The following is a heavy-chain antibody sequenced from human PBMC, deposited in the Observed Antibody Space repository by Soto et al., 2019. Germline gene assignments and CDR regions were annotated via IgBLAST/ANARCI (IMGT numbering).Heavy chain of an antibody. J-gene: IGHJ4*02. CDR1: GFTFSTYA. D-gene: IGHD3-3*01. CDR3: AKDGVELDYNASWYGSDY. Sequence: EVQLLESGGGLVQPGGSLRLSCAASGFTFSTYAMSWVRQAPGKGLERVSVISNRGDRTYYGDSVRGRFTNSRDNSKNTLSLHMKSLRAEDSAVYYCAKDGVELDYNASWYGSDYWGQGTLVTVSS. V-gene: IGHV3-23*01. CDR2: ISNRGDRT.